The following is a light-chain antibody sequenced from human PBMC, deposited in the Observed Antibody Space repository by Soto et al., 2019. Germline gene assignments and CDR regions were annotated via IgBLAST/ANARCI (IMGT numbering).Light chain of an antibody. V-gene: IGLV2-14*01. CDR2: EVT. CDR3: ISDRNNNTWV. Sequence: QSALTQPASVSGSPGQSITISCTGTSSDVGAYNYVSWYQQHPGKAPKVMIYEVTHRPSGVSNRFSGSKSDNTASLTISGLQPDDAADYYCISDRNNNTWVFGGGTKLTVL. CDR1: SSDVGAYNY. J-gene: IGLJ3*02.